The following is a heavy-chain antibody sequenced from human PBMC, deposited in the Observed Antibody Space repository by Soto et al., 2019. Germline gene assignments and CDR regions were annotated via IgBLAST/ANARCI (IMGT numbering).Heavy chain of an antibody. V-gene: IGHV4-59*01. D-gene: IGHD4-17*01. CDR2: IYYSGST. Sequence: QVQLQESGPGLVKPSETLSLTCTVSGGSINSYYWSWIRQPPGKGLEWIGYIYYSGSTNYNPSLKSRVTISVDTSKKQFSLKLTSVTAADTAVYYCARGSYGDSYWGQGTLDTVSS. CDR1: GGSINSYY. CDR3: ARGSYGDSY. J-gene: IGHJ4*02.